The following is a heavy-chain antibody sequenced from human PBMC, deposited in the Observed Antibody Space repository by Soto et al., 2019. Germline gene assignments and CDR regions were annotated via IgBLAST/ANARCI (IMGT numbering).Heavy chain of an antibody. CDR2: VNPIVSMS. J-gene: IGHJ4*02. CDR1: GDTFNFYS. D-gene: IGHD3-10*01. V-gene: IGHV1-69*02. Sequence: QVQLVQSGAEVKRPGSSVKVSYKASGDTFNFYSINWVRQAPGLGLEWMGRVNPIVSMSNYAQKFQGRVTMTADKXTSTAYMELSSLRSEDTAIYYCASSYGSGYRAFDYWGQGALVTVSS. CDR3: ASSYGSGYRAFDY.